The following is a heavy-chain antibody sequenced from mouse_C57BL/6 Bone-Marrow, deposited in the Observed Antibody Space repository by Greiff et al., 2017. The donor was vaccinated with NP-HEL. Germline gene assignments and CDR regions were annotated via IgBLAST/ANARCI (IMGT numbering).Heavy chain of an antibody. CDR3: ARGNHYYDSPLFDY. J-gene: IGHJ2*01. CDR1: GFTFSSYA. Sequence: DVQLVESGGGLVKPGGSLKLSCAASGFTFSSYAMSWVRQTPEKRLEWVATISDGGSYTYYPDNVKGRFTISRDNAKNNLYLQMSHLKSEDTAMYYCARGNHYYDSPLFDYWGQGTTLTVSS. D-gene: IGHD1-1*01. V-gene: IGHV5-4*01. CDR2: ISDGGSYT.